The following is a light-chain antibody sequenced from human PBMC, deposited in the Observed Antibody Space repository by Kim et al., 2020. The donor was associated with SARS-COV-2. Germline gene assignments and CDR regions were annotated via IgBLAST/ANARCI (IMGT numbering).Light chain of an antibody. Sequence: GQSITSPGTGTSGDIGRYNFVTWYQQHPDKAPNLMIYNVTKRPSGVSNRFSGSKSGNTASLTISGLQAEDEVDYYCSSFTSSGTFVFGGGTKVTVL. CDR3: SSFTSSGTFV. V-gene: IGLV2-14*03. CDR1: SGDIGRYNF. J-gene: IGLJ2*01. CDR2: NVT.